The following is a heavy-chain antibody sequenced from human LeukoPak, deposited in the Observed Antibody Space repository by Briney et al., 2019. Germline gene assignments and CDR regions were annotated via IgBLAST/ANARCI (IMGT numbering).Heavy chain of an antibody. J-gene: IGHJ5*02. CDR1: GDSVSSNSVT. CDR2: TYYRSTWYN. D-gene: IGHD2-2*01. Sequence: SQTLSLTCAISGDSVSSNSVTWNWIRQSPSRGLEWLGRTYYRSTWYNDYAVSVRGRITVNPNTSKNQFSLHLNSVTPEDTAVYYCARRLTQYDCFDPWGQGILVTVSP. V-gene: IGHV6-1*01. CDR3: ARRLTQYDCFDP.